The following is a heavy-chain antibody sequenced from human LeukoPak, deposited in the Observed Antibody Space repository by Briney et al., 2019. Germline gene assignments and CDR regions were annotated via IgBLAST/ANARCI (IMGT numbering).Heavy chain of an antibody. CDR2: ISAYNGNT. Sequence: ASVKVSCKASGYTFSTYGISWLRQAPGQGLEWMGWISAYNGNTNYAQKLQGRVTMTTDTSTSTAYMELRSLRSDDTAVYYCARLVVFRSYFDYWGQGTLVTVSS. J-gene: IGHJ4*02. CDR3: ARLVVFRSYFDY. V-gene: IGHV1-18*01. CDR1: GYTFSTYG. D-gene: IGHD2-2*01.